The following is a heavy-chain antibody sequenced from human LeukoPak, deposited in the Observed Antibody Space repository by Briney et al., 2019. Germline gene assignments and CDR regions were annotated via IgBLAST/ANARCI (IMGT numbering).Heavy chain of an antibody. CDR3: ARAKIVGANPYYFDY. Sequence: ASVKVSCKASGYTFTSHYMYWVRQAPGQGLEWMGIINPSGGSTNYAQKFQGRVTITADESTSTAYMELSSLRSEDTAVYYCARAKIVGANPYYFDYWGQGTLVTVSS. D-gene: IGHD1-26*01. V-gene: IGHV1-46*01. CDR2: INPSGGST. J-gene: IGHJ4*02. CDR1: GYTFTSHY.